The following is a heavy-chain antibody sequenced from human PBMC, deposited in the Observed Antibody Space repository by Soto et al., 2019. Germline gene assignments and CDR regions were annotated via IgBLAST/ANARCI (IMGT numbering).Heavy chain of an antibody. CDR2: IWYDGSNK. Sequence: PGESLKISCAASGFTFSSYGMRWVRQAPGKGLEWVAVIWYDGSNKYYADSVKGRFTISRDNSKNTLYLQMNSLRAEDTAVYYCARTLPAVAGTMALFYYYYYYGMDFWGQGTMVTVSS. D-gene: IGHD6-19*01. CDR3: ARTLPAVAGTMALFYYYYYYGMDF. CDR1: GFTFSSYG. V-gene: IGHV3-33*01. J-gene: IGHJ6*02.